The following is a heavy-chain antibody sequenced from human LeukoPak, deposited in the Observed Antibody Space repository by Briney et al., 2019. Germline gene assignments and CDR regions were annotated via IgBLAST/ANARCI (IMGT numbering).Heavy chain of an antibody. CDR1: GGSISSSSYY. V-gene: IGHV4-39*07. D-gene: IGHD5-18*01. CDR2: IYYSGST. CDR3: ARDRRYSYGPFDY. J-gene: IGHJ4*02. Sequence: PSETLSLTCTVSGGSISSSSYYWGWIRQPPGKGLEWIGSIYYSGSTYYNPSLKSRVTISVDTSKNQFSLKLSSVTAADTAVYYCARDRRYSYGPFDYWGQGTLVTVSS.